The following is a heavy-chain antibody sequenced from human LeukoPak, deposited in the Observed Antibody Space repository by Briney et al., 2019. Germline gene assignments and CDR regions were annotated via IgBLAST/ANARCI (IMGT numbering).Heavy chain of an antibody. J-gene: IGHJ4*02. D-gene: IGHD2-2*01. CDR3: VKDKAPVLGRASCPFDY. CDR2: IRYDGSDK. CDR1: GFTFSNFG. Sequence: PGGSLRLSCKSSGFTFSNFGIHWVRQAPGKGLEGVAFIRYDGSDKDYVDSVKGRFTNSRDNSKDTLFLQMNSLRSEDTAVYYFVKDKAPVLGRASCPFDYWGPGTLVFVSS. V-gene: IGHV3-30*02.